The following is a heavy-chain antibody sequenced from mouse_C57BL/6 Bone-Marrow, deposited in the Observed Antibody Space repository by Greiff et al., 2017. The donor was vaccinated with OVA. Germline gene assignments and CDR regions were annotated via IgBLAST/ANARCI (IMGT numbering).Heavy chain of an antibody. V-gene: IGHV5-6*01. D-gene: IGHD2-1*01. CDR2: ISSGGSYT. Sequence: EVKVVESGGDLVKPGGSLKLSCAASGFTFSSYGMSWVRQTPDKRLEWVATISSGGSYTYYPDSVKGRFTISRDNAKNTLYLQMSSLKSEDTAMYYCASPLYYGNPWFAYWGQGTLVTVSA. CDR1: GFTFSSYG. CDR3: ASPLYYGNPWFAY. J-gene: IGHJ3*01.